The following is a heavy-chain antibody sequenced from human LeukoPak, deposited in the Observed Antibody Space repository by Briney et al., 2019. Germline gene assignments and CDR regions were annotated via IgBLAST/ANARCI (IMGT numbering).Heavy chain of an antibody. CDR3: ARDTLEYSNSPDALDI. Sequence: GESLRLSCAASGFTFSSYSMNWVRQAPGKGLEWVSYIGSSGSTVYYADSVKGRFTISRDNAKNSLYMQMESLRDEDTAIYYCARDTLEYSNSPDALDIWGQGTMVTVSS. CDR1: GFTFSSYS. J-gene: IGHJ3*02. V-gene: IGHV3-48*02. D-gene: IGHD4-23*01. CDR2: IGSSGSTV.